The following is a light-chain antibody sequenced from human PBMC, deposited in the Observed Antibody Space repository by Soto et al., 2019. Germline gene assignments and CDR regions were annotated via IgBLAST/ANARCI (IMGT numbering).Light chain of an antibody. CDR2: GTS. V-gene: IGKV3-20*01. CDR3: QHYGSSRT. Sequence: EIVLTQSPGTLSLSPGERATLSCRASQSVSSSYLGWYQQKPGQAPRLLIWGTSNRAGGIPDRFSGSGSGTEFTLTISRLAPEDFAVYYCQHYGSSRTFCQGTKVEIK. CDR1: QSVSSSY. J-gene: IGKJ1*01.